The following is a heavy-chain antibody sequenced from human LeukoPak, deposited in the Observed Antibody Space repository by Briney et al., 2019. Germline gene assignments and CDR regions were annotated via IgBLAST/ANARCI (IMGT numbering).Heavy chain of an antibody. Sequence: GGSLRLSCAASGFTFSSYWMSWVHQAPGKGLEWVANIKQDGSEKYYVDSVKGRFTISRDNAKNSLYLQMNSLRAEDTAVYYCARIRRGWSQNWDYWGQGTLVTVSS. J-gene: IGHJ4*02. CDR2: IKQDGSEK. CDR1: GFTFSSYW. CDR3: ARIRRGWSQNWDY. V-gene: IGHV3-7*01. D-gene: IGHD6-19*01.